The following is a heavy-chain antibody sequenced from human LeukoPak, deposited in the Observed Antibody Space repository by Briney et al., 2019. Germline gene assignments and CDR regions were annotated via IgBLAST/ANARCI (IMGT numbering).Heavy chain of an antibody. Sequence: GRSLRLSCAASGFTFSSYGMHCVRQAPGKGLEWVAMIWYDGSNKYYADSVKGRFNISRDNSKSTLYLQMNSLRAEDTAVYYCGRDLGGNADYWGQGTLVTVSS. CDR3: GRDLGGNADY. D-gene: IGHD4-23*01. J-gene: IGHJ4*02. V-gene: IGHV3-33*01. CDR2: IWYDGSNK. CDR1: GFTFSSYG.